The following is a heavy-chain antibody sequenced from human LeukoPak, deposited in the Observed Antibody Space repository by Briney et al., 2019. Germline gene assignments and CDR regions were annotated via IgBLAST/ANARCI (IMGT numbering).Heavy chain of an antibody. CDR1: GFTFSDYY. CDR3: ARTLYSGHDSDY. J-gene: IGHJ4*02. V-gene: IGHV3-11*01. D-gene: IGHD5-12*01. CDR2: ISSSGSTI. Sequence: GSLRLSCAASGFTFSDYYMSWIRQAPGKGLEWVSYISSSGSTIYYADSVKGRFTISRDNAKNSLYLQMNSLGAEDTAVYYCARTLYSGHDSDYWGQGALVTVSS.